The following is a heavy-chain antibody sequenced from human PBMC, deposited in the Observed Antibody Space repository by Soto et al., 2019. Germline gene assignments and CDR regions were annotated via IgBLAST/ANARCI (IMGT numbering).Heavy chain of an antibody. CDR1: GFIFSNAW. V-gene: IGHV3-15*01. Sequence: PGGSLRLSCAASGFIFSNAWMSWVRQAPGKGLEWVGRIKSKTDGGTTDYGAAVKGRFTISRDDSKNTMYLQMDSLKTEDTAVYYCATGLSSSSSGWGQGTQVTVSS. D-gene: IGHD6-6*01. J-gene: IGHJ4*02. CDR3: ATGLSSSSSG. CDR2: IKSKTDGGTT.